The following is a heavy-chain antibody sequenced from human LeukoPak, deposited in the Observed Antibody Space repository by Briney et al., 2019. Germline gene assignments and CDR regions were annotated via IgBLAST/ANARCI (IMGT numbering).Heavy chain of an antibody. CDR3: ARDGSVANGIDY. J-gene: IGHJ4*02. CDR1: GGTFSSYA. Sequence: GASVKVSCKASGGTFSSYAISWVRQAPGQGLEWMGGIIPIFGTANYAQKFQGRVTITADKSTSTAYMELRSLRSDDTAVYYCARDGSVANGIDYWGQGTLVTVSS. CDR2: IIPIFGTA. D-gene: IGHD5-12*01. V-gene: IGHV1-69*06.